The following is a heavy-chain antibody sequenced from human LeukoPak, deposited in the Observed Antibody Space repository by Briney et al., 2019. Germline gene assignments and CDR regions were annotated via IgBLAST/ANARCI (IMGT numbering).Heavy chain of an antibody. V-gene: IGHV3-21*01. CDR2: ISSSSSYI. CDR1: GFTFSSYS. J-gene: IGHJ4*02. D-gene: IGHD6-19*01. Sequence: GGSLRLSCAASGFTFSSYSMNWVRQAPGKGLEWGSSISSSSSYIYYADSVKGRFTISRDNAKNSLYLQMNSLRAEDTAVYYCARGYLAVAGKSGFDYWGRGTLVTVSS. CDR3: ARGYLAVAGKSGFDY.